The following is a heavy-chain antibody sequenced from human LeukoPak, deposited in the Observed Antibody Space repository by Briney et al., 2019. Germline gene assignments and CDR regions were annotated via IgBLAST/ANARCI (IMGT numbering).Heavy chain of an antibody. J-gene: IGHJ6*02. Sequence: KASETLSLTCTVSGGSISSYYWSWIRQPPGKGLEWIGYIYYSGSTNYNPSLKSRVTISVDTSKNQFSLKLSSVTAAGTAVYYCARGSGDYGMDVWGQGTTVTVSS. CDR2: IYYSGST. CDR3: ARGSGDYGMDV. V-gene: IGHV4-59*01. D-gene: IGHD3-10*01. CDR1: GGSISSYY.